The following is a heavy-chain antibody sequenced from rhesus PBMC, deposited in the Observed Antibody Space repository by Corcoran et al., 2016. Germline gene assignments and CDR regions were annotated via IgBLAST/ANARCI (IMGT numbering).Heavy chain of an antibody. V-gene: IGHV4-127*01. J-gene: IGHJ6*01. Sequence: QVQLQESGPGLLKPSETLSLTCAVSGGSLSGGYGWGWIRPPPGKGLVWIGQIYGGSGRTGYNPALKRRVTISSDTYKNQFSVKLSSGTASDTAVYYCAKDGRNYGLDSWGQGVVVTVSS. CDR3: AKDGRNYGLDS. CDR2: IYGGSGRT. CDR1: GGSLSGGYG.